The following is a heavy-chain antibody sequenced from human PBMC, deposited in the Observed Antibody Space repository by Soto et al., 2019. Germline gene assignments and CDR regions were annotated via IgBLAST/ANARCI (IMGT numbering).Heavy chain of an antibody. CDR2: ISGSGGST. CDR1: GFTFTSYA. D-gene: IGHD1-1*01. V-gene: IGHV3-23*01. CDR3: AHRSPFNWLLDY. J-gene: IGHJ4*02. Sequence: GGSLRLSCAASGFTFTSYAMSLVRQAPGKGLEWVSSISGSGGSTYYADSVKSRLTITKDTSKNQVVLTMTNLDPVDTATYYCAHRSPFNWLLDYWGQGTLVTVSS.